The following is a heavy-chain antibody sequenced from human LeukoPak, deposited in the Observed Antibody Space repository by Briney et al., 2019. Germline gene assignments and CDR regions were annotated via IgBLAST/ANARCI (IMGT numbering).Heavy chain of an antibody. CDR3: ARGIPLHSGRKGGSFDP. CDR2: IYYSGST. D-gene: IGHD3-10*01. CDR1: GGSISSYY. V-gene: IGHV4-59*01. J-gene: IGHJ5*02. Sequence: PSETLSLTCTVSGGSISSYYWSWIRQPPGKGLEWIGYIYYSGSTYYNPSLKSRVTISVDTSKNQFSLKLSSVTAADTAVYYCARGIPLHSGRKGGSFDPWGQGTLVTVSS.